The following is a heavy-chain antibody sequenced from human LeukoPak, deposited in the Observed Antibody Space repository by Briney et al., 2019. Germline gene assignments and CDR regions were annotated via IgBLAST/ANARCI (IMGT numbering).Heavy chain of an antibody. V-gene: IGHV3-15*01. CDR2: IKSKTDGGTT. CDR1: GFTFSNAW. J-gene: IGHJ6*02. Sequence: PGGSLRLSCAASGFTFSNAWMSWVRQAPEDGLEWGGRIKSKTDGGTTDYAAPVKGRFTISRDDSKNTLYLQMNSLKTADTAVYYFLYGDYDYYYYGMDVWGQGTTVTVS. CDR3: LYGDYDYYYYGMDV. D-gene: IGHD4-17*01.